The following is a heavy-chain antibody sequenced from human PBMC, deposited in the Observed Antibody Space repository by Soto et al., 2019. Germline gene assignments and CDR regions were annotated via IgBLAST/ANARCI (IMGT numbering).Heavy chain of an antibody. V-gene: IGHV4-61*03. Sequence: QLQQSGPGLVKPSETLSLTCTVSGGSVSSSSYYWSWIRQPPGKGLEWIGYIYHTGSTKYNPSLESRVTISVDTSKNHFSLNLTSVTTADTAVYYCARHHDIFDSPPRSQFYYHGMDVWGQGTTVTVSS. CDR2: IYHTGST. CDR3: ARHHDIFDSPPRSQFYYHGMDV. J-gene: IGHJ6*02. CDR1: GGSVSSSSYY. D-gene: IGHD3-9*01.